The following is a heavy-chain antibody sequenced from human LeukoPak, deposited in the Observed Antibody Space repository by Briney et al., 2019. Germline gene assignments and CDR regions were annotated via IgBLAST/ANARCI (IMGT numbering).Heavy chain of an antibody. D-gene: IGHD3-3*01. CDR1: GDSVSSNSAA. V-gene: IGHV6-1*01. CDR3: ARDRTLGYYDFWSGYYTAFDY. CDR2: TYYRSKWYN. Sequence: SQTLSLTCAISGDSVSSNSAAWNWIRQPPSRGLEWLGRTYYRSKWYNDYAVSVKSRITINPDTSKNQFSLQLNSVTPEDTAVYYCARDRTLGYYDFWSGYYTAFDYWGQGTLVTVSS. J-gene: IGHJ4*02.